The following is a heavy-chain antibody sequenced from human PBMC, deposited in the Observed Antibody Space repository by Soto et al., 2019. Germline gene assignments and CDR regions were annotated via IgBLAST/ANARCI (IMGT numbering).Heavy chain of an antibody. Sequence: PWGSLRLSCAASGFTFSSYAMHWVRQAPGKGLEWVAFISYDGTNKYYAGSVKGRFTISRENSKNTLFLQMNSLRAEDTAVYYCARDWYSYGVHSTLDYSGQGTMPTVYS. J-gene: IGHJ4*02. CDR1: GFTFSSYA. V-gene: IGHV3-30-3*01. CDR2: ISYDGTNK. D-gene: IGHD5-18*01. CDR3: ARDWYSYGVHSTLDY.